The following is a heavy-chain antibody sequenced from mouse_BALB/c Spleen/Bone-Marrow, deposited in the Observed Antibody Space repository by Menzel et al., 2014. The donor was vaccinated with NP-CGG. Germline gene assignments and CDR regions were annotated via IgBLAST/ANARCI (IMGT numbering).Heavy chain of an antibody. D-gene: IGHD2-3*01. J-gene: IGHJ2*01. CDR2: INPSSGYN. V-gene: IGHV1-4*01. Sequence: QVQLKESGAELARPGASVKMSCRASGYTFTTYTIHWVRQRPGQGLEWIGYINPSSGYNNYNQKFKDKATLTADKSSSTAYMQLSSLTSEDSAVYYCARRDDGYVFFDYWGQGTTLTVSS. CDR3: ARRDDGYVFFDY. CDR1: GYTFTTYT.